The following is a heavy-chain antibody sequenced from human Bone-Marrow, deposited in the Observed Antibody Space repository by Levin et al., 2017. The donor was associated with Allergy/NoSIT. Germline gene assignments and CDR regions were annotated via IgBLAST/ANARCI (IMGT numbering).Heavy chain of an antibody. D-gene: IGHD4-17*01. CDR2: IYSASST. CDR1: GFTFNRKY. J-gene: IGHJ4*02. CDR3: ARLGGHGDYFDY. V-gene: IGHV3-53*01. Sequence: ETLSLTCAASGFTFNRKYMSWVRQAPGKGLEWVSAIYSASSTFYADSVKGRFIISRDNSKNTLFLQMNSLRAEDTAVYYCARLGGHGDYFDYWGQGTLVTVSS.